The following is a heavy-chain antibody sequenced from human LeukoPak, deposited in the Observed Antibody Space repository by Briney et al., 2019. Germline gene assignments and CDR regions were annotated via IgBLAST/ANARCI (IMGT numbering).Heavy chain of an antibody. CDR3: ARVDQWLVPGAFDI. J-gene: IGHJ3*02. Sequence: SVKVSCKASGGTFSSYAISWVRQAPGQGLEWRGRIIPIFGSANYAQKFQGRVTITTDESTSTAYMELSSLRSEDTAVYYCARVDQWLVPGAFDIWGQGTMVTVSS. V-gene: IGHV1-69*05. D-gene: IGHD6-19*01. CDR1: GGTFSSYA. CDR2: IIPIFGSA.